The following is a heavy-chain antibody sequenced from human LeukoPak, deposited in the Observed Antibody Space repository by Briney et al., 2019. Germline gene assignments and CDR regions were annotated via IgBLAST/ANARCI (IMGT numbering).Heavy chain of an antibody. V-gene: IGHV3-30*03. D-gene: IGHD1-20*01. CDR1: GFTFSSYG. Sequence: PGRSLRLSCAASGFTFSSYGMHWVRQAPGKGLDWVAVISYDGSNKYHADSVKGRFTISRDNSKNTLYLDMNSLRAEDTAVYYCARGRYNSDPYFDYWGQGTLVTVSS. CDR3: ARGRYNSDPYFDY. J-gene: IGHJ4*02. CDR2: ISYDGSNK.